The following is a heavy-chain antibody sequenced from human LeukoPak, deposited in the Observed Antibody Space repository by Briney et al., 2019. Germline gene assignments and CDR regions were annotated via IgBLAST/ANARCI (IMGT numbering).Heavy chain of an antibody. Sequence: KASETLSLTCTVSGGSISSYYWSWIRQPPGKGLEWIGYIYYSGSTNYNPSLKSRVTISVDRSNNQFSLKMSSVTAADTAVYYCARDEAARPYYWGQGTLVTVSS. V-gene: IGHV4-59*12. J-gene: IGHJ4*02. CDR2: IYYSGST. CDR3: ARDEAARPYY. CDR1: GGSISSYY. D-gene: IGHD6-6*01.